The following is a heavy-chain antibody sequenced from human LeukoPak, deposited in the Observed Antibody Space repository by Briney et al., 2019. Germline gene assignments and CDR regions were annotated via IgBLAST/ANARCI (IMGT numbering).Heavy chain of an antibody. CDR2: MSSSSSTI. CDR3: ARRSIVGATKGGIDC. CDR1: GFTFSSYS. Sequence: GGSLRLSSAASGFTFSSYSMNWVRQAPGKGLGWVSYMSSSSSTIYYADSVKGRFTISRDNAKNSLYLQMNSLRAEDTAVYYCARRSIVGATKGGIDCWGQGTLVTVSS. V-gene: IGHV3-48*04. D-gene: IGHD1-26*01. J-gene: IGHJ4*02.